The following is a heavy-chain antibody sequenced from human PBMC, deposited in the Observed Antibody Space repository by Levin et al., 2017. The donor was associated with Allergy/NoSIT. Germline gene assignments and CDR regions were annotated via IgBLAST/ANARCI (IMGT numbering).Heavy chain of an antibody. J-gene: IGHJ6*02. CDR1: GFTFSDHY. D-gene: IGHD3-16*01. Sequence: GGSLRLSCAASGFTFSDHYLDWVRQAPGKGLEWVGRITNKGNSETTKYAASVQDSFMISRANSKNSLYLQMNSLKTEGTDVYYCADLGGANGLEVWGQGSTVTVSS. CDR2: ITNKGNSETT. CDR3: ADLGGANGLEV. V-gene: IGHV3-72*01.